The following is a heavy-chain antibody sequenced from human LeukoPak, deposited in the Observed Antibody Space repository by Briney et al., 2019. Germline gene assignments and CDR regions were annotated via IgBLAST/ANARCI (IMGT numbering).Heavy chain of an antibody. Sequence: QSGGSLRLSCAASGFTFSSYAMHWVRQAPGKGLEWVAIISDDGSNKYYADSVKGRFTISRDNSKNTLYLEINSLRAEDTAVYYCAREGPGLRYFDPPGDYWGQGTLVTVSS. D-gene: IGHD3-9*01. V-gene: IGHV3-30-3*01. CDR3: AREGPGLRYFDPPGDY. J-gene: IGHJ4*02. CDR2: ISDDGSNK. CDR1: GFTFSSYA.